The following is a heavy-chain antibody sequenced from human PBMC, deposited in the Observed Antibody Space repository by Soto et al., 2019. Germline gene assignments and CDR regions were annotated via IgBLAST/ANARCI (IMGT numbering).Heavy chain of an antibody. CDR1: GASVSSPTYH. CDR3: ATLTAGAGGRGY. J-gene: IGHJ4*02. CDR2: ITGSP. D-gene: IGHD6-13*01. Sequence: QVQLQESGPGLVKSSQTLSLICTVSGASVSSPTYHWSWIRQHPGKGLEWIGYITGSPHYNPSFKGRMSMCLDTSKNQFSLELSSVTAADTAVYYCATLTAGAGGRGYWGEGTLVTVSS. V-gene: IGHV4-31*03.